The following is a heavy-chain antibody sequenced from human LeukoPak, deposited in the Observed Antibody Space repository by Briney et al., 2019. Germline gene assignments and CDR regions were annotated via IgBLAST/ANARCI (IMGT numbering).Heavy chain of an antibody. Sequence: GGSLRLSCAASGFTFSSYGMHWVRQAPGKGLEWVAVIWYDGSNKDYADSVKGRFTISRDNSKNTLYLQMNSLRVEDTAVYYCVRGWAERSGSSFYFDCWGQGTLVTVSS. CDR2: IWYDGSNK. D-gene: IGHD1-26*01. CDR1: GFTFSSYG. J-gene: IGHJ4*02. CDR3: VRGWAERSGSSFYFDC. V-gene: IGHV3-33*01.